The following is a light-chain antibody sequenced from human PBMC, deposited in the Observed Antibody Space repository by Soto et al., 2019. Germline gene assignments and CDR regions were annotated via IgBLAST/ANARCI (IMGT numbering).Light chain of an antibody. V-gene: IGKV1-6*02. Sequence: AIPMTQSPSSLTASVGDRVTITCRASQGIGTELGWYQLKPGKAPKLLVYGASTLQSGVLPRFSGSGSGTDFTLTISSLQPDDFATYYCLRDFSYPRTFGQGTKVEIK. CDR2: GAS. CDR3: LRDFSYPRT. J-gene: IGKJ1*01. CDR1: QGIGTE.